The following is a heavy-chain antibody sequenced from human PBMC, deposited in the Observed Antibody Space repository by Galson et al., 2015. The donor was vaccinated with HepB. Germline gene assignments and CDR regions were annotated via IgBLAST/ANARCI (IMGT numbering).Heavy chain of an antibody. CDR1: GFTFSSYG. CDR3: ARDLSDGVAPFDY. D-gene: IGHD2-8*02. V-gene: IGHV3-33*01. Sequence: SLRLSCAASGFTFSSYGMHWVRQAPGKGLEWVAVIWYDGSNKYYADSVKSRFTISRDNSKNTLYLQMNSLRAEDTAVYYCARDLSDGVAPFDYWGQGTLVTVSS. CDR2: IWYDGSNK. J-gene: IGHJ4*02.